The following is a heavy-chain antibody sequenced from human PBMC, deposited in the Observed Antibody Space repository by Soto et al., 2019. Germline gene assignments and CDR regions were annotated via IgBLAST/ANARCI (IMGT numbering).Heavy chain of an antibody. V-gene: IGHV4-34*01. CDR3: ARCVYSYGVSNWFDP. CDR2: INHSGST. Sequence: QVQLQQWGAGLLKPSETLSLTCAVYGGSFSGYYWSWIRQPPGKGLEWIGEINHSGSTNYNPSLNSRVTISVDTSKIQVSLKVSSVTAADTAVYYCARCVYSYGVSNWFDPWGQGTLVTVSS. CDR1: GGSFSGYY. D-gene: IGHD5-18*01. J-gene: IGHJ5*02.